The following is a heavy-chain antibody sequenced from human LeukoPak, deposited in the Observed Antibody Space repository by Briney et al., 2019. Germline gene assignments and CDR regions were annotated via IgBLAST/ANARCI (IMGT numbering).Heavy chain of an antibody. CDR3: AKDTGYYYDSSGTTDY. CDR2: ISWNSGSI. D-gene: IGHD3-22*01. CDR1: GFTFDDYA. J-gene: IGHJ4*02. V-gene: IGHV3-9*01. Sequence: PGGSLRLSCAASGFTFDDYAMHWVRQAPGKGLEWVSGISWNSGSIGYADSVKGRFTISRDNAKNSLYLQMNSLRAEDTALYYCAKDTGYYYDSSGTTDYWGQGTLVTASS.